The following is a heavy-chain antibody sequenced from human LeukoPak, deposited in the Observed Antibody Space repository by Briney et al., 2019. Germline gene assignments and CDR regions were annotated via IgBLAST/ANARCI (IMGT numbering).Heavy chain of an antibody. D-gene: IGHD3-10*01. Sequence: PSETLSLTCTVSGGSISSYYWSWIRQPPGKGLEWIGYIYYSGSTNYNPSLKSRVTISVGTSKNQFSLKLSSVTAADTAVYYCARDSYGSGRPNDAFDIWGQGTMVTVSS. CDR3: ARDSYGSGRPNDAFDI. CDR1: GGSISSYY. V-gene: IGHV4-59*01. J-gene: IGHJ3*02. CDR2: IYYSGST.